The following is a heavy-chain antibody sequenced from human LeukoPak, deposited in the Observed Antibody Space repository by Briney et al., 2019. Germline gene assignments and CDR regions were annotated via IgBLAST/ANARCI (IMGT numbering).Heavy chain of an antibody. Sequence: ASVKVSCKVSGYTLTELSMHWVRQAPGKGLECMGGFDPEDGETIYAQKFQGRVTMTEDTSTDTAYMELSSLRSEDTAVYYCATDSATIIVETFDYWGQGTPVTVSS. J-gene: IGHJ4*02. D-gene: IGHD3-22*01. CDR2: FDPEDGET. V-gene: IGHV1-24*01. CDR3: ATDSATIIVETFDY. CDR1: GYTLTELS.